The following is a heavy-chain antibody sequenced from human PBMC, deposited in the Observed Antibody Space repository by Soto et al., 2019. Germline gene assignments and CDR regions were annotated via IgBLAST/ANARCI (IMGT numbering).Heavy chain of an antibody. Sequence: GGSLRLSCAASGFTFSSYEMNWVRQAPGKGLEWVSYISSSGSTIYYADSVKGRFTISRDNAKNSLYLQMNSLRAEDTAVYYCAREGRAYSSSSDAFDIWGQGTMVTVSS. V-gene: IGHV3-48*03. D-gene: IGHD6-6*01. CDR2: ISSSGSTI. CDR3: AREGRAYSSSSDAFDI. CDR1: GFTFSSYE. J-gene: IGHJ3*02.